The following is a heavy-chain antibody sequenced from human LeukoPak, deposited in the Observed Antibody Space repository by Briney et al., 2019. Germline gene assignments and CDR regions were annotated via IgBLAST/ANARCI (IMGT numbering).Heavy chain of an antibody. CDR3: ARTQHLVLRSPLDP. J-gene: IGHJ5*02. CDR1: GYTFTGYY. V-gene: IGHV1-8*03. Sequence: ASVKVSCKASGYTFTGYYIHWVRQATGQGLGWMGWMNPYTANTGYAQNFQGRITITRNTSISTAYMELSSLRSEDTAVYYCARTQHLVLRSPLDPWGQGTLVTVSS. D-gene: IGHD6-13*01. CDR2: MNPYTANT.